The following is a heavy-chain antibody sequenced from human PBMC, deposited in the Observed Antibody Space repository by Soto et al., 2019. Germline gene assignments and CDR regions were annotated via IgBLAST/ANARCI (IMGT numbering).Heavy chain of an antibody. D-gene: IGHD6-13*01. V-gene: IGHV4-31*03. Sequence: SETLSLTCTVSGGSISSGGYYWSWIRQHPGKGLEWIGYIYYSGSTYYNPSLKSRVTISVDTSKNQFSLKLSSVTAADTAVYYCARGSSSWYFYFQHWGQGTLVTVSS. CDR3: ARGSSSWYFYFQH. J-gene: IGHJ1*01. CDR2: IYYSGST. CDR1: GGSISSGGYY.